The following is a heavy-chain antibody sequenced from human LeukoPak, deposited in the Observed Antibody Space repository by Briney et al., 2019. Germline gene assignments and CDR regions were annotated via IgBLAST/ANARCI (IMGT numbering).Heavy chain of an antibody. CDR2: IIPILGIA. J-gene: IGHJ4*02. D-gene: IGHD3-3*01. CDR3: ARGPVFEFFRSGYYFDY. Sequence: ASVKVSCKASGGTFSSYAISWVRQAPGQGLEWMGRIIPILGIANYAQKFQGRVTITADKSTSTAYMELSSLRSEDTAVYYCARGPVFEFFRSGYYFDYWGQGTLVTVSS. CDR1: GGTFSSYA. V-gene: IGHV1-69*04.